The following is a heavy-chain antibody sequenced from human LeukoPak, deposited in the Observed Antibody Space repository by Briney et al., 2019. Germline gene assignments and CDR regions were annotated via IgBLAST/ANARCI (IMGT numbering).Heavy chain of an antibody. CDR1: GYTFTGYY. J-gene: IGHJ5*02. CDR2: ISAYNGNT. V-gene: IGHV1-18*04. D-gene: IGHD5-12*01. Sequence: ASVKVSCKASGYTFTGYYMHWVRQAPGQGLEWMGWISAYNGNTNYAQKLQGRVTMTTDTSTSTAYMELRSLRSDDTAVYYCARDIGGDIVAEGWFDPWGQGTLVTVSS. CDR3: ARDIGGDIVAEGWFDP.